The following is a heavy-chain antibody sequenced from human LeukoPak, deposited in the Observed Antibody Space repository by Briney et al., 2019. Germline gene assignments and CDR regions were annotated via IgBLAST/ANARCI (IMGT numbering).Heavy chain of an antibody. CDR2: IIPILGIA. J-gene: IGHJ4*02. D-gene: IGHD2-2*01. V-gene: IGHV1-69*04. CDR1: GGTFSSYA. Sequence: SVKVSCKASGGTFSSYALSWVRQAPGQGLEWVGRIIPILGIANYAQKFQGRVTITADKSTSTAYMELSSLRSEDTAVYYCARDFVVVPAAMGYWGQGTLVTVSS. CDR3: ARDFVVVPAAMGY.